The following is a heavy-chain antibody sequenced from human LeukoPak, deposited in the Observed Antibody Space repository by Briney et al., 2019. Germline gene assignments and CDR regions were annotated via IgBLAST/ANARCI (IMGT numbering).Heavy chain of an antibody. V-gene: IGHV4-4*07. D-gene: IGHD6-13*01. CDR2: IFHSGST. CDR3: ARSRQLVNYFDY. J-gene: IGHJ4*02. CDR1: GGSISGYY. Sequence: SETLSLTCTVSGGSISGYYWNWIRRPAGKGLEWIGRIFHSGSTNYNPSLNSRVTMSVDTSKNQFSLKLSSVTAADTAVYYCARSRQLVNYFDYWGQGTLVTVSS.